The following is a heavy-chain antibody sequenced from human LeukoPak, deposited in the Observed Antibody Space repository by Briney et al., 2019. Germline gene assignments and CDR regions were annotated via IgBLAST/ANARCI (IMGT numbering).Heavy chain of an antibody. CDR3: ASLKWDLLAQPFDY. J-gene: IGHJ4*02. CDR1: GGTFSSYA. D-gene: IGHD1-26*01. V-gene: IGHV1-69*05. CDR2: IIPIFGTA. Sequence: SVKVSCKASGGTFSSYAISWVRQAPRQGLEWMGRIIPIFGTANYAQKFQGRVTITTDESTSTAYMELSSLRSEDTAVYYCASLKWDLLAQPFDYWGQGTLVTVSS.